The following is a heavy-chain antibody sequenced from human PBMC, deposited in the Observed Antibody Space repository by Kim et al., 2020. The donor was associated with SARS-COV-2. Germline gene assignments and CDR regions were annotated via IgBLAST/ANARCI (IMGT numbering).Heavy chain of an antibody. CDR3: ARGSWFGELPYYYYYGMDV. V-gene: IGHV1-8*01. J-gene: IGHJ6*02. Sequence: ASVKVSCKASGYTFTSYDINWVRQATGQGLEWMGWMNPNSGNTGYAQKFQGRVTMTRNTSISTAYMELSSLRSEDTAVYYCARGSWFGELPYYYYYGMDVWGQGTTVTVSS. CDR2: MNPNSGNT. CDR1: GYTFTSYD. D-gene: IGHD3-10*01.